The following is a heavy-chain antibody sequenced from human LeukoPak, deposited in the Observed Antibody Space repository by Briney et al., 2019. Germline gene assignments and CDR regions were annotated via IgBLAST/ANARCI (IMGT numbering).Heavy chain of an antibody. J-gene: IGHJ4*02. CDR2: IYHSGST. CDR3: AREDIVVAFDY. V-gene: IGHV4-38-2*02. Sequence: SETLSLTCTVSGYSISSGYYWGWIRQPPGKGLEWIGSIYHSGSTYYNPSLKSRVTISVDTSKNQFSLKLSSVTAADTAVYYCAREDIVVAFDYWGQGTLVTVSS. D-gene: IGHD2-2*01. CDR1: GYSISSGYY.